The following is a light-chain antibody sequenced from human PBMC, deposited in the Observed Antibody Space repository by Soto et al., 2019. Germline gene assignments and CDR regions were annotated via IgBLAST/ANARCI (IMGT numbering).Light chain of an antibody. V-gene: IGKV1-5*03. CDR1: HSISSW. J-gene: IGKJ1*01. Sequence: DIQRTQSPSTLSASVGDRVTITCLASHSISSWLAWYKQKPGKAPKLLIYKASSLESGVPSRFRGSGSGTEFTLTISSLQPDDFATYYCQQYNTYSPERTFGQGTKVDIK. CDR2: KAS. CDR3: QQYNTYSPERT.